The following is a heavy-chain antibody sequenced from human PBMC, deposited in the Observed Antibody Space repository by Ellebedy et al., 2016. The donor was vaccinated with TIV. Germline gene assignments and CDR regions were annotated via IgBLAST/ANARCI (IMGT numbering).Heavy chain of an antibody. CDR2: IWYDGSKK. CDR1: GFTFSSYG. J-gene: IGHJ5*01. Sequence: GGSLRLSXAASGFTFSSYGIHWVRQAPGKGLEWVAIIWYDGSKKFYANSVKGRFTISRDNSKNTVYLQMNSVRVDDTAVYYCARADCSGGGCYSECESWGRGTLVTVSS. CDR3: ARADCSGGGCYSECES. D-gene: IGHD2-15*01. V-gene: IGHV3-33*01.